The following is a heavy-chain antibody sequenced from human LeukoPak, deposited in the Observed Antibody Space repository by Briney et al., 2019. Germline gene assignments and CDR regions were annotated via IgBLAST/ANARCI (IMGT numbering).Heavy chain of an antibody. Sequence: GGSLRLSCVASGFTFSYYLMNWVRRAPGKGLEWVSGISHSGSSIYYADSVKGRFTISRDNSKNTLYLQMDRLIVEDTAVYYCAMALDYWGQGTLVTVSS. CDR3: AMALDY. V-gene: IGHV3-23*01. CDR1: GFTFSYYL. J-gene: IGHJ4*02. CDR2: ISHSGSSI.